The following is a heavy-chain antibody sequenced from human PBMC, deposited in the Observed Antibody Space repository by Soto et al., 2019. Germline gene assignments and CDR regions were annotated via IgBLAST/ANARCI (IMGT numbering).Heavy chain of an antibody. CDR1: GFTFDDCT. D-gene: IGHD3-22*01. CDR2: ISWDGGST. V-gene: IGHV3-43*01. Sequence: LRLSCAASGFTFDDCTMHWVRQAPGKGLDWVSLISWDGGSTYYADSVRGRFTISRDNRKNLLYLQMNSLRTEDTALYYCAKGFYYYDSSGHPPDYWGQGTLVTVSS. CDR3: AKGFYYYDSSGHPPDY. J-gene: IGHJ4*02.